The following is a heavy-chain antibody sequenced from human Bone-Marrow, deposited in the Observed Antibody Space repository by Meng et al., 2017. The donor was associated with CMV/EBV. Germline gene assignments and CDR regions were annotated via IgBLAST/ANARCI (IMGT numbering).Heavy chain of an antibody. V-gene: IGHV4-39*07. D-gene: IGHD5/OR15-5a*01. J-gene: IGHJ5*02. Sequence: GSLRLSCTVSGGSISANYYWGWIRQPPGKELEWIGSIFNSGSTYYRPSLKSRVTISMDTSKNQFSLKLTSVTAADTAVYFCARSARQVSQWFDPWGQGNLVTVSS. CDR2: IFNSGST. CDR1: GGSISANYY. CDR3: ARSARQVSQWFDP.